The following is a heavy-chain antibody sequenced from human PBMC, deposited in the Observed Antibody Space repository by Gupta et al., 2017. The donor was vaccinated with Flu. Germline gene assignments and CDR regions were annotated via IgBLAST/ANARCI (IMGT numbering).Heavy chain of an antibody. V-gene: IGHV4-39*01. CDR1: YY. CDR2: IYYSGST. D-gene: IGHD3-22*01. CDR3: ARHGKGAGAVVVTSDY. J-gene: IGHJ4*02. Sequence: YYWGWIRQPPGKGLEWIGSIYYSGSTYYNPSLKSRVTISVDTSKNQFSLKLSSVTAADTAVYYCARHGKGAGAVVVTSDYWGQGTLVTVSS.